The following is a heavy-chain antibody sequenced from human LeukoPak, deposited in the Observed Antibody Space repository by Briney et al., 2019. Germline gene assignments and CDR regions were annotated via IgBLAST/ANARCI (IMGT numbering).Heavy chain of an antibody. CDR3: ARGMYTAMASAYTDV. CDR1: GGTFSSYA. Sequence: ASVKVSCKASGGTFSSYAISWVRQAPGQGLEWMGGIIPIFGTANYAQKFQGRVTITTDESTSTAYMELSSLRSEDTAVYYCARGMYTAMASAYTDVWGKGTTVTVSS. V-gene: IGHV1-69*05. J-gene: IGHJ6*03. CDR2: IIPIFGTA. D-gene: IGHD5-18*01.